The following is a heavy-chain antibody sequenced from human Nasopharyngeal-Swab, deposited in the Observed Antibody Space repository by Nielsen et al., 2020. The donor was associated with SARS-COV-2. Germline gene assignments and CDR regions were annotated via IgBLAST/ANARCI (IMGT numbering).Heavy chain of an antibody. CDR2: IYYNGST. J-gene: IGHJ6*02. CDR3: ARQDSGYELDV. D-gene: IGHD5-12*01. Sequence: SETLSLTCKVAGGSISSYYWSWIRQPPGKGLEWIGYIYYNGSTNYNPSLKSRVTISIDTSKNQFSLKLNSVTAADTAVYYCARQDSGYELDVWGQGTTVTVSS. CDR1: GGSISSYY. V-gene: IGHV4-59*01.